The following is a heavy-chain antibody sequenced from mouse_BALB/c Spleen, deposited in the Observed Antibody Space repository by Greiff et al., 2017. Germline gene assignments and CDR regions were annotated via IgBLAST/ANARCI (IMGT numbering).Heavy chain of an antibody. Sequence: EVKLQESGGGLVQPGGSRKLSCAASGFTFSSFGMHWVRQAPEKGLEWVAYISSGSSTIYYADTVKGRFTISRDNPKNTLFLQMTSLRSEDTAMYYCARSALITTVVATRVYFDYWGQGTTLTVSS. CDR3: ARSALITTVVATRVYFDY. J-gene: IGHJ2*01. D-gene: IGHD1-1*01. CDR2: ISSGSSTI. CDR1: GFTFSSFG. V-gene: IGHV5-17*02.